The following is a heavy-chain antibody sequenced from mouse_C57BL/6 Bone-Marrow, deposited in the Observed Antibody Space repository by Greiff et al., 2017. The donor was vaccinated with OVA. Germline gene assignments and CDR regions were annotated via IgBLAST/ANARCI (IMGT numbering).Heavy chain of an antibody. CDR1: GFTFSDYY. D-gene: IGHD1-1*01. CDR2: ISNGGGST. J-gene: IGHJ4*01. Sequence: EVKLVESGGGLVQPGGSLKLSCAASGFTFSDYYMYWVRQTPEKRLEWVAYISNGGGSTYYPDTVKGRFTISRDNAKNTLYLQMGRLRSEDTALYYCARVGPYYYCSSYAMDYWGQGTSVTVSS. V-gene: IGHV5-12*01. CDR3: ARVGPYYYCSSYAMDY.